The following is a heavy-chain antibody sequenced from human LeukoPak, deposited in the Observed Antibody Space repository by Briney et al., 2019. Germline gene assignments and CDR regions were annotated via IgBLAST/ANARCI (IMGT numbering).Heavy chain of an antibody. CDR1: GFTFSSYA. V-gene: IGHV3-30-3*01. D-gene: IGHD4-17*01. J-gene: IGHJ4*02. Sequence: GGSLRLSCAASGFTFSSYAMHWVRQAPGKGLEWVAVISYDGSNKYYADSVKGRFTISRDNSKNTLYLQMNSLRAEDTAVYYCAKADGFTVATLFDYWGQGTLVTVSS. CDR2: ISYDGSNK. CDR3: AKADGFTVATLFDY.